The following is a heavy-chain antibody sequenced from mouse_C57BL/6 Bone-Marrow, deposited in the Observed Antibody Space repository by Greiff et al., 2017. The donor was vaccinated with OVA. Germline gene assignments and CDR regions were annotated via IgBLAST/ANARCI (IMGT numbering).Heavy chain of an antibody. Sequence: QVQLKQSGAELMKPGASVKLSCKASGYTFTGYWIEWVKQRPGHGLEWIGEILPGSGSTNYNEKFKGKATFTADTSSNTAYMQLSSLTTADSAIYYYARGALWLRLYFDYWGQGTTLTVSS. D-gene: IGHD2-2*01. J-gene: IGHJ2*01. V-gene: IGHV1-9*01. CDR1: GYTFTGYW. CDR2: ILPGSGST. CDR3: ARGALWLRLYFDY.